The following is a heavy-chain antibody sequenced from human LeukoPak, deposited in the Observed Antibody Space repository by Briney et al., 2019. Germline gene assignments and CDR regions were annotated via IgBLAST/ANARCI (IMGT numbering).Heavy chain of an antibody. CDR1: GFTFSSYG. D-gene: IGHD5-12*01. CDR2: IWYDGSNK. V-gene: IGHV3-33*01. J-gene: IGHJ4*02. Sequence: GGALRLSCAAAGFTFSSYGMHWGRQAPGQGLEWVAVIWYDGSNKYYADSVKGRFTISRDNSKNTLHLQMNSLRAEDTAVYYCARGDGYNIFDYWGQGTLVTVSS. CDR3: ARGDGYNIFDY.